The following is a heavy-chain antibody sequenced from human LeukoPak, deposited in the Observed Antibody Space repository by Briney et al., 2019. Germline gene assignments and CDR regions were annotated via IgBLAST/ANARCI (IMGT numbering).Heavy chain of an antibody. V-gene: IGHV3-30*18. J-gene: IGHJ4*02. Sequence: PGGSLRLSCAASGFTFSSYGMHWVRQAPGKGLEWVAVISYDGSNKYYADSVKGRFTISRDNSKNTPYLQMNSLRAEDTAVYYCAKSDDDYWGQGTLVTVSS. CDR3: AKSDDDY. CDR1: GFTFSSYG. CDR2: ISYDGSNK.